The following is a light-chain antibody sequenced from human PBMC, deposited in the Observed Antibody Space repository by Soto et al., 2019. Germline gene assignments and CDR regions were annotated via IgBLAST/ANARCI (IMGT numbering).Light chain of an antibody. Sequence: QSALTQPASVSGSPGQSITISCTGTSSDVGGYNYVSWYQQHPGKAPKLMIYDVSNRPSGVSNPFSGSKSGNTASLTISGLQAEDEADYYCSSYTSSSFYVFGTGTKVTVL. J-gene: IGLJ1*01. CDR3: SSYTSSSFYV. V-gene: IGLV2-14*01. CDR2: DVS. CDR1: SSDVGGYNY.